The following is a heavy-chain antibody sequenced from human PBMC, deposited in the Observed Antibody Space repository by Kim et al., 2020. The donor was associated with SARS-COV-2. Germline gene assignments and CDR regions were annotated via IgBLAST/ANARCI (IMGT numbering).Heavy chain of an antibody. CDR2: ISGSGGST. CDR1: GFTFSTYA. V-gene: IGHV3-23*01. D-gene: IGHD3-3*01. Sequence: GGSLRLSCAASGFTFSTYAMSWVRQAPGKGLELVSAISGSGGSTYYADSVKGRFTISRDNSKNTLYLQMNSLRAEDTAVYYCAGRFLEWLLYENWFDPWGQGTLVTVSS. CDR3: AGRFLEWLLYENWFDP. J-gene: IGHJ5*02.